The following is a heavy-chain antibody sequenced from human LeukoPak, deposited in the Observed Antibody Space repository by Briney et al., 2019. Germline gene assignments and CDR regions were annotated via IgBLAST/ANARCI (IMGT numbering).Heavy chain of an antibody. D-gene: IGHD6-13*01. V-gene: IGHV4-59*01. CDR2: IYYSGST. CDR3: ARSYSSSTDLLDY. Sequence: SETLSLTCTVSGGSISSYYWSWIRQPPGKGLEWIGYIYYSGSTNYNPSLKSRVTISVDTSKNQFSLKLSSVTAADTAVYYRARSYSSSTDLLDYWGQGTLVTVSS. J-gene: IGHJ4*02. CDR1: GGSISSYY.